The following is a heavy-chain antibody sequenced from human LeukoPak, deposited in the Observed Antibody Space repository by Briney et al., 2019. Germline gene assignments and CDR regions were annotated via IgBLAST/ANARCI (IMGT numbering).Heavy chain of an antibody. J-gene: IGHJ6*03. CDR1: GGSISSSSYY. CDR2: IYYNGST. Sequence: PSETLSLTCTVSGGSISSSSYYWGWIRQPPGKGLEWIGSIYYNGSTYYNPSLKSRVTISVDTSKNQFSLKLSSVTAADTAVYYCASLRSYYYMDVWGKGTTVTVS. CDR3: ASLRSYYYMDV. V-gene: IGHV4-39*01. D-gene: IGHD3-10*01.